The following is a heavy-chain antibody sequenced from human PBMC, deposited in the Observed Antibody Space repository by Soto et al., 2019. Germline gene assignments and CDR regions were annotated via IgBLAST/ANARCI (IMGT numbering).Heavy chain of an antibody. V-gene: IGHV4-39*01. CDR1: GGSFGSSAYY. J-gene: IGHJ5*02. Sequence: SETLSLTCTVSGGSFGSSAYYWGWIRRAPGKGLEWIGSINSSGSTFSNPSLKSRVTLSVDTSKNQFSLKLTSVTAADTALYYCSRRAPEGFDPWGQGTLVTVSS. CDR2: INSSGST. CDR3: SRRAPEGFDP.